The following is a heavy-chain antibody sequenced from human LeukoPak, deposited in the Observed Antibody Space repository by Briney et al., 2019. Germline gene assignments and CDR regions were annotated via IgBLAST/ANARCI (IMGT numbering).Heavy chain of an antibody. CDR1: GGPISSGGYY. Sequence: PSQTLSLTCTVSGGPISSGGYYWSWIRQHPGKGLEWIGYIYYSGSTYYNPSLKSRVTISVDTSKNQFSLKLSSVTAADTAVYYCARARDWDYTFDYWGQGTLVTVSS. D-gene: IGHD1-7*01. V-gene: IGHV4-31*03. CDR2: IYYSGST. J-gene: IGHJ4*02. CDR3: ARARDWDYTFDY.